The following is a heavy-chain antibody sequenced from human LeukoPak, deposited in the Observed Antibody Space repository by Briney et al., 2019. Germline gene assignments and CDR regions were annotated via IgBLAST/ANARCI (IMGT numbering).Heavy chain of an antibody. CDR1: GGSISSGGYY. Sequence: SGTLSLTCTVSGGSISSGGYYWSWIRQHPGKGLEWIGYIYYSGTTYYSPSLKSRVTISVDTSKNQFSLKLSSVTAADTAVYYCARQGGPSLFFDYWGQGTLVTVSS. V-gene: IGHV4-31*03. J-gene: IGHJ4*02. CDR2: IYYSGTT. D-gene: IGHD3-16*01. CDR3: ARQGGPSLFFDY.